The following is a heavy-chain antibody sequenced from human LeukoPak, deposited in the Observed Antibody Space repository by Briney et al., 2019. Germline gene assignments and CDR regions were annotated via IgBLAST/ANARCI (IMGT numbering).Heavy chain of an antibody. V-gene: IGHV4-4*02. D-gene: IGHD3-10*01. CDR2: IYHSGST. Sequence: PSGTLSLTCAVSGDSVSSSNWWSWVRQPPGKGLEWIGEIYHSGSTNYNPSLKSRVTMSVEKSKNQVSLKLSSLTAADTALYYCAREHIYGSGSYYIDYWGQGTLVTVSS. CDR1: GDSVSSSNW. CDR3: AREHIYGSGSYYIDY. J-gene: IGHJ4*02.